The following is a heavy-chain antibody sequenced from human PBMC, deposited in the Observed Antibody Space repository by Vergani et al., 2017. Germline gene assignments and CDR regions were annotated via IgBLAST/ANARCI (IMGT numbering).Heavy chain of an antibody. D-gene: IGHD2/OR15-2a*01. J-gene: IGHJ5*02. CDR3: ARDRDLYCRSTTSCHNWFDP. CDR2: VYYSGST. CDR1: GGSISSRNYY. Sequence: QLQLQESGPRLVKPSGPLSLTCTVSGGSISSRNYYWGWIRQPPGKGLEYIGTVYYSGSTYYNPSLKSRVTISVDTSKNQFSLRMTSLTAADTAIYYCARDRDLYCRSTTSCHNWFDPWGQGSLVTVSS. V-gene: IGHV4-39*07.